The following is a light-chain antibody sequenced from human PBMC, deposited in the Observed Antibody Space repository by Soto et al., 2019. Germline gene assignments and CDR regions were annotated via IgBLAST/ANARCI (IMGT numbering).Light chain of an antibody. CDR2: GAS. Sequence: EIVMTQSPATLSVSPGDRATLSCRASQSVSSNLAWYQQKPGQAPRLLIYGASSRATGIPARFRGSGSGTEFTLTCSSRQPEDFAVYYCQQYNKWPPYPFGQGTKLDI. V-gene: IGKV3-15*01. J-gene: IGKJ2*01. CDR1: QSVSSN. CDR3: QQYNKWPPYP.